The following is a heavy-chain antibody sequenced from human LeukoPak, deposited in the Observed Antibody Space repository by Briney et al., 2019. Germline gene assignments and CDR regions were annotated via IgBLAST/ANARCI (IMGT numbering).Heavy chain of an antibody. CDR2: IHTSGTT. D-gene: IGHD3-10*01. CDR3: ARMPPVRGVRNFYFYYYVDV. Sequence: SETLSLTCTVSGASIDAYYWSWIRQPAGQSPEWIGRIHTSGTTNYNPAFKSRVIMSVDTSDKQFSLNVSSVTAADTAVYYCARMPPVRGVRNFYFYYYVDVWGRGTTVTVSS. CDR1: GASIDAYY. V-gene: IGHV4-4*07. J-gene: IGHJ6*03.